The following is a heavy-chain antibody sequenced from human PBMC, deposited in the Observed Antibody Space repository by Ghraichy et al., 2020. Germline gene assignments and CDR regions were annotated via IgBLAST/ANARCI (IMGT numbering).Heavy chain of an antibody. CDR2: INESEST. J-gene: IGHJ4*02. V-gene: IGHV4-34*01. CDR3: ARVRIRIFRVVDYFDY. CDR1: GGSFSGYY. D-gene: IGHD3-3*01. Sequence: SETLSLTCSVSGGSFSGYYWSWIHQTPGKGLEWIGEINESESTNYNPSLKSRVTISIDTSKNQFSLSLRSVTAADTAIYYCARVRIRIFRVVDYFDYWGQGTLFPVSS.